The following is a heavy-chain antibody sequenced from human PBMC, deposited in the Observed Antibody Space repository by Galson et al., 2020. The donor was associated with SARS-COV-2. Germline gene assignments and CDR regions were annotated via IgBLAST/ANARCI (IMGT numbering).Heavy chain of an antibody. D-gene: IGHD3-3*01. V-gene: IGHV4-61*02. CDR3: ARGNSPCVTIFGVLTGTCCMDV. J-gene: IGHJ6*02. CDR1: GASISSGSYY. Sequence: SETLSLTCTVSGASISSGSYYWSWIRQPAGKGLEWIGRIYKSGNTNYNPSLCSQVTISVDTSKNQFSLKLTSVTAADTAVYYCARGNSPCVTIFGVLTGTCCMDVWGQGTTVTVSS. CDR2: IYKSGNT.